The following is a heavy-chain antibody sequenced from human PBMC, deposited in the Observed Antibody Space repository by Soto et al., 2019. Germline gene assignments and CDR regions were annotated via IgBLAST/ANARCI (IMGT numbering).Heavy chain of an antibody. CDR1: GFIFNNYA. CDR2: LDSSGSLI. CDR3: AKDWLSGSAPY. Sequence: GSLRLSCAASGFIFNNYAVNWVRQAPGKGLEWVSSLDSSGSLIYYADYVKGRFTMSRDNSRNTLYLHMNSLRVEDTAIYYCAKDWLSGSAPYWGQGIVVTVSS. V-gene: IGHV3-23*05. D-gene: IGHD2-15*01. J-gene: IGHJ4*02.